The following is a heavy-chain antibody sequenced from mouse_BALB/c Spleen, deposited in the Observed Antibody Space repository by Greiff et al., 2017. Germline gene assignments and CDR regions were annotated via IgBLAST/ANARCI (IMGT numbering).Heavy chain of an antibody. CDR2: ISDGGSYT. Sequence: EVMLVESGGGLVKPGGSLKLSCAASGFTFSDYYMYWVRQTPEKRLEWVATISDGGSYTYYPDTVKGRFTISRDNAKNTLYLQMSSLKSEDTAMYYCARTKTGTMDYWGQGTSVTVSS. CDR1: GFTFSDYY. D-gene: IGHD4-1*01. V-gene: IGHV5-4*02. J-gene: IGHJ4*01. CDR3: ARTKTGTMDY.